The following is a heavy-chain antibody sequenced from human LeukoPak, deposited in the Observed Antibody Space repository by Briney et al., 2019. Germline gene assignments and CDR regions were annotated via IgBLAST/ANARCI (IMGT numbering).Heavy chain of an antibody. J-gene: IGHJ4*02. D-gene: IGHD2-2*01. CDR3: ARGARAGDCSTTSCSLPLY. CDR1: GYTFTSYC. CDR2: INPSGGSA. Sequence: ASVKVSCKASGYTFTSYCMHWVRQAPGQGLEWMGIINPSGGSASYAQKFQGRVTMTRDTSTSTVYMELSSLRSGDTAVYYCARGARAGDCSTTSCSLPLYWGQGTLVTVSS. V-gene: IGHV1-46*01.